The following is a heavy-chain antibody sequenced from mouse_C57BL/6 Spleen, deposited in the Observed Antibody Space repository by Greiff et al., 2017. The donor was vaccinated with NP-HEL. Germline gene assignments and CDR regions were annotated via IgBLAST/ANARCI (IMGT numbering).Heavy chain of an antibody. CDR2: IDPSDSET. CDR3: ARGPYSNYGFAY. J-gene: IGHJ3*01. CDR1: GYTFTSYW. D-gene: IGHD2-5*01. V-gene: IGHV1-52*01. Sequence: QVQLQQPGAELVRPGSSVKLSCKASGYTFTSYWMHWVKQRPIQGLEWIGNIDPSDSETHYNQKFKDKATLTVDKSSSTAYMQLSSLTSEDSAVYYCARGPYSNYGFAYWGQGTLVTVSA.